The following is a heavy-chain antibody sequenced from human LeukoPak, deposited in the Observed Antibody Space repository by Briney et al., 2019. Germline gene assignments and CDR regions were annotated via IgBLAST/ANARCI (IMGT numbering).Heavy chain of an antibody. V-gene: IGHV3-7*03. J-gene: IGHJ4*02. CDR2: IKQDGSEK. D-gene: IGHD3-10*01. CDR3: ARDYRRWFGELSLYDY. CDR1: GFTFSSYW. Sequence: PGGSLRLSCAASGFTFSSYWMSWVRQAPGKGPERVDNIKQDGSEKFYVDSAKGRFTISRDNAKNSLYLQMNSLRAEDTAVYYCARDYRRWFGELSLYDYWGQGTLVTVSS.